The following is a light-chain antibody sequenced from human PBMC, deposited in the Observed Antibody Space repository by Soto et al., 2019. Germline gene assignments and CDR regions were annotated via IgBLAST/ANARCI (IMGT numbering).Light chain of an antibody. V-gene: IGKV3-15*01. CDR1: QSVSHN. Sequence: EIVMTQSPATLSVSPGEGATLSCRASQSVSHNLAWYQQKPGQAPRLLIYGASTRATGIPTRFSGSGSGTEFTLTISSMQSEDFAVYYCEQYTSCPSLYTFGQGTQLEIK. J-gene: IGKJ2*01. CDR3: EQYTSCPSLYT. CDR2: GAS.